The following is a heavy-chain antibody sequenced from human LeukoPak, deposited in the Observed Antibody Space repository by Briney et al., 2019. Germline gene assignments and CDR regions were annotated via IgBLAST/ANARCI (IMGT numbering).Heavy chain of an antibody. J-gene: IGHJ4*02. CDR2: MNPNSGNT. Sequence: GASVKVSCKASGGTFSSYAINWVRQATGQGLEWMGWMNPNSGNTGYAQKFQGRVTMTRNTSISTAYMELSSLRSEDTAVYYCARGQRYSYVDYWGQGTLVTVSS. D-gene: IGHD5-18*01. V-gene: IGHV1-8*02. CDR3: ARGQRYSYVDY. CDR1: GGTFSSYA.